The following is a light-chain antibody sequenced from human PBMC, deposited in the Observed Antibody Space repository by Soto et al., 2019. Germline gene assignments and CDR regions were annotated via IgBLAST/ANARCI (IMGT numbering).Light chain of an antibody. CDR2: SDN. J-gene: IGLJ2*01. V-gene: IGLV1-44*01. CDR1: SSNIGSNT. CDR3: AAWDDNLNGYVV. Sequence: QSVLTQPPSASGTPGQRVTISCSGSSSNIGSNTVNWYQQVPGTAPKLLIYSDNQRPSWVPDRFSGSKSGTSASLAISRLQSVDEAVYYCAAWDDNLNGYVVFGGGTKLTVL.